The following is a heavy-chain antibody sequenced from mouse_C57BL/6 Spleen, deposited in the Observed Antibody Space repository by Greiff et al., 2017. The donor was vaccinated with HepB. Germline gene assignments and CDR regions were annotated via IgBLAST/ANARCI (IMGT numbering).Heavy chain of an antibody. CDR2: ISSGSSTI. J-gene: IGHJ4*01. Sequence: EVKLQESGGGLVKPGGSLKLSCAASGFTFSDYGMHWVRQAPEKGLEWVAYISSGSSTIYYADTVKGRFTISRDNAKNTLFLQMTSLRSEDTAMYYCARGGGSSSHYYAMDYWGQGTSVTVSS. V-gene: IGHV5-17*01. CDR1: GFTFSDYG. D-gene: IGHD1-1*01. CDR3: ARGGGSSSHYYAMDY.